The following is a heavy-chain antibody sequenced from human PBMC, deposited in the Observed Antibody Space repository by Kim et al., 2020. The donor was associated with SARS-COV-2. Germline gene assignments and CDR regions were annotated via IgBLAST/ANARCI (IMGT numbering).Heavy chain of an antibody. CDR3: ARDSQQLAGTDY. CDR2: IYSSGTT. D-gene: IGHD6-13*01. CDR1: GFTVTSNY. J-gene: IGHJ4*02. Sequence: GGSLRLSCAASGFTVTSNYMTWVRQAPGKGLEWVSVIYSSGTTYYADSVKGRFTISRDNSKNTLYLQMNSLRADDTAVYYCARDSQQLAGTDYWGQGTLVTVSS. V-gene: IGHV3-66*01.